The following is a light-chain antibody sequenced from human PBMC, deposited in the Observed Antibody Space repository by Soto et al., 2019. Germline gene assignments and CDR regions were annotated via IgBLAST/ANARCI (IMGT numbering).Light chain of an antibody. CDR2: GAS. V-gene: IGKV3-15*01. CDR1: QSVSRN. CDR3: QQYNGWPYT. J-gene: IGKJ2*01. Sequence: EMVMTQSPATLSVSPGERATLSCRASQSVSRNLAWYRQKPGQAPRLLIYGASTRATATPARFSGSGSGTEFTLTISSLQSEDFAVYYCQQYNGWPYTFGQGTKVDIK.